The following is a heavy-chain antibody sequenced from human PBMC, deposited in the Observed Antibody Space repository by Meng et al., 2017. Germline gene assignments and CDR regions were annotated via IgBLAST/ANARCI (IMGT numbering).Heavy chain of an antibody. V-gene: IGHV3-30-3*01. CDR2: ISYDGSNK. CDR1: GFTFSSYA. CDR3: ATDPAGDSYSRL. D-gene: IGHD5-18*01. J-gene: IGHJ4*02. Sequence: VQLEESGGGLVQPGGSLRLSCAASGFTFSSYAMHWVRQAPGKGLEWVAIISYDGSNKYYADSVKGRFTISRDNSKNTLYLQMNSLKPEDTAVYYCATDPAGDSYSRLWGQGTLVTVSS.